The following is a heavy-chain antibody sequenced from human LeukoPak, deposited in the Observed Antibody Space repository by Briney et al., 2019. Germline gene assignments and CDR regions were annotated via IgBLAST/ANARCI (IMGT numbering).Heavy chain of an antibody. J-gene: IGHJ4*02. V-gene: IGHV3-7*03. Sequence: GGSLRLSCAASGFTFSSYWMNWVRQAPGKGLEWVANINQDGSEKYYVDSVKGRLTISRDNAKNSLYLQVNSLRAEDTAVYYCAREVFSATTGSFDYWGQGTLVTVSS. CDR1: GFTFSSYW. D-gene: IGHD1-1*01. CDR2: INQDGSEK. CDR3: AREVFSATTGSFDY.